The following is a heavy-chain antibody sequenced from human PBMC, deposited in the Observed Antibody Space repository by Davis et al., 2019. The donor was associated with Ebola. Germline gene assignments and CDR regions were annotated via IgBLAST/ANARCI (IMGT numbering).Heavy chain of an antibody. J-gene: IGHJ6*02. CDR1: GGSISSSSYY. V-gene: IGHV4-39*01. Sequence: SETLSPTCPVSGGSISSSSYYWGWIRQPPGKGLEWIGSIYYSGSTYYNPSLKSRVTISVDTSKNQFSLKLSSVTAADTAVYYCAITPYYYYGMDVWGQRTTVTVSS. CDR3: AITPYYYYGMDV. CDR2: IYYSGST.